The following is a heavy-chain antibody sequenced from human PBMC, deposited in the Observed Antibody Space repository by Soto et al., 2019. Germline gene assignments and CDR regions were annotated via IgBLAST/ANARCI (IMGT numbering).Heavy chain of an antibody. D-gene: IGHD2-15*01. CDR2: IYYSGGT. V-gene: IGHV4-59*01. Sequence: SETLSLTCTGSGCYISSYYWSWIRQPPGKGLEWIGYIYYSGGTNYNPSLKSRVTISVDTSKNQFSLKLSSVTAGDTAVYYCARDRRYCSGGSCDYYYMDVWGKGTTVTVSS. J-gene: IGHJ6*03. CDR3: ARDRRYCSGGSCDYYYMDV. CDR1: GCYISSYY.